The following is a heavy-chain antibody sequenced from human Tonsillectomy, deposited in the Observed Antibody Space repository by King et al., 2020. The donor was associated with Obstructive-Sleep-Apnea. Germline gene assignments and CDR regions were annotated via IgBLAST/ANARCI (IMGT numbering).Heavy chain of an antibody. D-gene: IGHD2-2*01. Sequence: QLVQSGAEVKKPGESLKISCKGSGYSFTSYWIGWVRQMPGKGLEWMGIIYPGDSDTRYSPSFQGQVTISADKSISTAYLQWSSLKASDTAMYYCARHIRSPGMPAADYHYGMDVWGQGTTVTVSS. CDR3: ARHIRSPGMPAADYHYGMDV. CDR1: GYSFTSYW. V-gene: IGHV5-51*01. CDR2: IYPGDSDT. J-gene: IGHJ6*02.